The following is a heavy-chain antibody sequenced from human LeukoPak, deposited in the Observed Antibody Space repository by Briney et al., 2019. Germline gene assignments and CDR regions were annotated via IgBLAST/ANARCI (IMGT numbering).Heavy chain of an antibody. CDR3: VRHDGMVLPV. V-gene: IGHV3-49*04. CDR1: VFTFGDHS. J-gene: IGHJ4*02. Sequence: PGRSLRLSCTGSVFTFGDHSMSWVRQAPGKGLEWIGFITSKPYGETSHYAASVSGRFTFSRDDSKSIAYLQMNSLKTEDTAVYYCVRHDGMVLPVWGQGTLVTVSS. D-gene: IGHD3-3*01. CDR2: ITSKPYGETS.